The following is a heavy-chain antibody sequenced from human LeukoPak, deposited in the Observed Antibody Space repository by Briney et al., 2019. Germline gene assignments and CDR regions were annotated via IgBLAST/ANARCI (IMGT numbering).Heavy chain of an antibody. Sequence: SETLSLTCTVSGGSISSHYWSWIRQPPGKGLEWIGYIYYSGSTNYNPSLKSRVTISVDTSKNQFSLKLSSVTAADTAGYYCARVVPDFWSGYYYYYYYYMDVWGKGTTVTVSS. CDR3: ARVVPDFWSGYYYYYYYYMDV. CDR2: IYYSGST. V-gene: IGHV4-59*11. CDR1: GGSISSHY. D-gene: IGHD3-3*01. J-gene: IGHJ6*03.